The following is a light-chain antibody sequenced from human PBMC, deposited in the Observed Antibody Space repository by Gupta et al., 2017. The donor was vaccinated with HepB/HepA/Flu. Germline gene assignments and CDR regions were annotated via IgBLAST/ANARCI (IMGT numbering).Light chain of an antibody. V-gene: IGKV1-9*01. CDR2: AAS. CDR1: QGISSY. Sequence: DIQLIQSPSFLSASVGDRVNITCRASQGISSYLAWYQQKPGKAPKLLIYAASTLQSGVPSRFSGSGSGTEFTLTISSLQPEDFATYYCQQLNSYPPWTFGQGTKVEIK. CDR3: QQLNSYPPWT. J-gene: IGKJ1*01.